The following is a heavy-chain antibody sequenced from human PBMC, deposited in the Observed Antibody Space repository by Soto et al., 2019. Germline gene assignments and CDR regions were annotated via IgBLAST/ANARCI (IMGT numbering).Heavy chain of an antibody. J-gene: IGHJ2*01. CDR1: AFNFSTYD. V-gene: IGHV3-30*18. D-gene: IGHD2-8*01. CDR3: AKAAWCNGKLCYWYFDL. Sequence: QGQLVESGGGVVQPGRSLRLSCAASAFNFSTYDMHWVRQAPGKGLEWVAFISSDGSSKYYTDSLKGRLTISRDNSKSTLFLQLANLRAEDAPTYCHAKAAWCNGKLCYWYFDLWGRGTMVTVAS. CDR2: ISSDGSSK.